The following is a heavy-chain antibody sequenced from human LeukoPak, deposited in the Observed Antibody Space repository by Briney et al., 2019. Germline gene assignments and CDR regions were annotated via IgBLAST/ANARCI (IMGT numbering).Heavy chain of an antibody. CDR2: IYYSGST. CDR3: ARGNYLFGMDV. Sequence: SETLSLTCTVSGGSISSGGYYWSWIRQHPGKGLEWIGYIYYSGSTYYNPSLKSRVTISVDTSKNQFSLKLSSVTAADTAVYYCARGNYLFGMDVWGQGTTVTVSS. V-gene: IGHV4-31*03. CDR1: GGSISSGGYY. J-gene: IGHJ6*02.